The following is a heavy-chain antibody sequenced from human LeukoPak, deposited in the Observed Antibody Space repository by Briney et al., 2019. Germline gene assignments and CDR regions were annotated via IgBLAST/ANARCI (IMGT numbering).Heavy chain of an antibody. Sequence: PSETLSLTCAVYGGSFSGYYWSWIRQPPGKGLGWIGEINHSGSTNYNPSLKSRVTISVDTSKNQFSLKLSSVTAADTAIYYCARHGSGGHFDSWGQGTLVTVSS. CDR3: ARHGSGGHFDS. J-gene: IGHJ4*02. V-gene: IGHV4-34*01. D-gene: IGHD2-15*01. CDR2: INHSGST. CDR1: GGSFSGYY.